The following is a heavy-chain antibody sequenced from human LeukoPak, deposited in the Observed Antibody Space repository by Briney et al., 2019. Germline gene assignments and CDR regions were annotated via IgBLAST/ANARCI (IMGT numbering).Heavy chain of an antibody. J-gene: IGHJ6*03. CDR2: ISGSGGST. CDR1: GLTFSSYG. Sequence: GGSLRLSCAASGLTFSSYGMSWVRQAPGKGLEWVSAISGSGGSTYYADSVKGRFTTSRDNSKNTVYLQMNSLRAEDTAAYCCAKDNAYAFYFYMDVWGKGTTVTVSS. V-gene: IGHV3-23*01. CDR3: AKDNAYAFYFYMDV. D-gene: IGHD2-2*01.